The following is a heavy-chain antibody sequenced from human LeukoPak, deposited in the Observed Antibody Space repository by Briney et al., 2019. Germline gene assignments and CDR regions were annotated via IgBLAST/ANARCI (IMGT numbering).Heavy chain of an antibody. Sequence: GGSLRLSCAASGFTFSSYSMNWVRQAPGKGLEWVSSISSSSSYMYYADSVKGRFTISRDNAKNSLYLQMNSLRAEDTAVYYCARDLKAAAGLGAWGQGTLVTVSS. CDR3: ARDLKAAAGLGA. D-gene: IGHD6-13*01. V-gene: IGHV3-21*01. J-gene: IGHJ4*02. CDR2: ISSSSSYM. CDR1: GFTFSSYS.